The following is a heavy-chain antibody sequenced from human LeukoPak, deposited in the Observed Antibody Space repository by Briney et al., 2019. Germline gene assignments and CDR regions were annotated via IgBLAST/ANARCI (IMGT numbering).Heavy chain of an antibody. CDR3: ARDADTGLDY. Sequence: SETLSLTCTVSGYSISSGYYWGWIRQPPGKGLEWIGSIYHSGSTYYNPSLKSRVTISVDTSKNQFSLKLSSVTAADTAVYYCARDADTGLDYWGQGTLVTVSS. V-gene: IGHV4-38-2*02. J-gene: IGHJ4*02. CDR2: IYHSGST. CDR1: GYSISSGYY. D-gene: IGHD3-22*01.